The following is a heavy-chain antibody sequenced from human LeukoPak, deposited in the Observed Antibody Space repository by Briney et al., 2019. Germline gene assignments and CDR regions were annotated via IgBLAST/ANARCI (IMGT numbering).Heavy chain of an antibody. Sequence: PGGSLRLSCTASGFTFGDYAMSWVRQAAGKGLEWGGFIRSKAYGGTTEYAASVKGRFTISRDDSKSIAYLQMNSLKTEDTAVYYCTRAVNVIVVVTGVDYWGQGTLVTVSS. CDR1: GFTFGDYA. J-gene: IGHJ4*02. CDR2: IRSKAYGGTT. CDR3: TRAVNVIVVVTGVDY. D-gene: IGHD2-21*02. V-gene: IGHV3-49*04.